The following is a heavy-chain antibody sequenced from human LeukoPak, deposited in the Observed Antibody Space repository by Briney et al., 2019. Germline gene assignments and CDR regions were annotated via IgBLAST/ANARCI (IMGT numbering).Heavy chain of an antibody. J-gene: IGHJ3*02. CDR2: ISGSGTNI. CDR3: AREAVPGGRGDTFDI. V-gene: IGHV3-48*03. D-gene: IGHD6-19*01. CDR1: GFTFSSFE. Sequence: GGSLRLSCAASGFTFSSFEMNWVRQAPGKGLEWVSYISGSGTNIYYADSAKGRFTISRDNAKNSLSLQMNSLRAEDTAIYYCAREAVPGGRGDTFDIWGQGTMVTVSS.